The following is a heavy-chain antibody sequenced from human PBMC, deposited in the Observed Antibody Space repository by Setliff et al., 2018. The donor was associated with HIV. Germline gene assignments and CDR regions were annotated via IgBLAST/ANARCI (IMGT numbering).Heavy chain of an antibody. CDR3: AREGAVITAVLGY. J-gene: IGHJ4*02. D-gene: IGHD3-16*01. CDR1: GGTFSIFS. CDR2: INSYNGNT. Sequence: ASVKVSCKTSGGTFSIFSITWVRQAPGQGLEWTGWINSYNGNTKFAQKFQGRVTMTRDTSANTVYMELSSLRAEDTSVYYCAREGAVITAVLGYWGQGTLVTVSS. V-gene: IGHV1-18*01.